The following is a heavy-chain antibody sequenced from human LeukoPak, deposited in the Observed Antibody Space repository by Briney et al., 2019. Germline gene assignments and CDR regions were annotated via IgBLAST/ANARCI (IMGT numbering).Heavy chain of an antibody. J-gene: IGHJ4*02. CDR2: IIPIFGTA. CDR3: ARMNKLRGYSGYLNQYYFDY. D-gene: IGHD5-12*01. CDR1: GGTFSSYA. V-gene: IGHV1-69*13. Sequence: SVKVSCKASGGTFSSYAISWVRQAPGQGLEWMGGIIPIFGTANYAQKFQGRVTITADESTSTAYMELSSLRSEDTAVYYCARMNKLRGYSGYLNQYYFDYWGQGTLVTVSS.